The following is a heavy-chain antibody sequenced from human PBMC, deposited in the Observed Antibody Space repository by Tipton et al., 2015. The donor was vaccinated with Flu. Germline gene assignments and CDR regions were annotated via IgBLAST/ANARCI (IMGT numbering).Heavy chain of an antibody. J-gene: IGHJ4*02. Sequence: QLVQSGGGLVKPGGSLRPSCAASGFTFITYAMSWVRQAPGKGLEWVSAISGGGATTYFADSVKGRFAISRDNSKNTLYLQMNSLRAEDTAVYYCAKVIPELVAGLQYWGQGTLVTVSS. D-gene: IGHD6-19*01. V-gene: IGHV3-23*04. CDR1: GFTFITYA. CDR2: ISGGGATT. CDR3: AKVIPELVAGLQY.